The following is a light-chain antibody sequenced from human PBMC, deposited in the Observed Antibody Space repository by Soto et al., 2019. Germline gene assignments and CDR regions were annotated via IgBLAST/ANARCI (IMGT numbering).Light chain of an antibody. V-gene: IGLV3-1*01. J-gene: IGLJ3*02. CDR3: QAWDSSTVV. CDR2: QDD. Sequence: SSELIQPPSVSVSPGQTASITCSGDRLGNNFTYWYRQKPDQSPVLAIYQDDKRPSGIPERCSGSDSGNSATLTISGTQAMDEADYYCQAWDSSTVVFGGGTKLTVL. CDR1: RLGNNF.